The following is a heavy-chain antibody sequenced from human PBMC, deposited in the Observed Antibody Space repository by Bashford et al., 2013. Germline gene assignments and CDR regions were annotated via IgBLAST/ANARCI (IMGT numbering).Heavy chain of an antibody. CDR2: IHYSGST. CDR3: ARQQKAHYNMDV. V-gene: IGHV4-39*01. J-gene: IGHJ6*02. Sequence: SETLSLTCTVSGDSITSSSHYWGWIRQPPRKGLEWIANIHYSGSTYYNPSLKSRVTISVDASKNQFSLKLISVTAADTAVYYCARQQKAHYNMDVWGQGTTVTVSS. CDR1: GDSITSSSHY.